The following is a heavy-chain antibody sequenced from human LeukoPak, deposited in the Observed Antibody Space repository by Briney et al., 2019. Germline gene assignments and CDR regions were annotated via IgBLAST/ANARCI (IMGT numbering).Heavy chain of an antibody. CDR3: ARDLGIAVAGSYSSHYYYGMDV. Sequence: ASVKVSCKASGYTFTSYCMSWVRQAPGQGLEWMGWINAYNGNTNYAQKLQGRVTMTTDTSTSTAYMELRSLRSDDTAVYYCARDLGIAVAGSYSSHYYYGMDVWGQGTTVTVSS. CDR2: INAYNGNT. D-gene: IGHD6-19*01. CDR1: GYTFTSYC. J-gene: IGHJ6*02. V-gene: IGHV1-18*01.